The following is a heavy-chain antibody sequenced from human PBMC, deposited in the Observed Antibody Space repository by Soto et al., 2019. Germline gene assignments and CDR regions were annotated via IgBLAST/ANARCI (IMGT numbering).Heavy chain of an antibody. CDR1: GGSISSSNW. CDR3: ARDIVVVVAATRRGNWFDP. J-gene: IGHJ5*02. CDR2: IYHSGST. Sequence: SETLSLTCAVSGGSISSSNWWSWVRQPPGKGLEWIGEIYHSGSTNYNPSPKSRGTISVDKSKNQFSLKLSSVTAADTAVYYCARDIVVVVAATRRGNWFDPWGQGTLVTVSS. D-gene: IGHD2-15*01. V-gene: IGHV4-4*02.